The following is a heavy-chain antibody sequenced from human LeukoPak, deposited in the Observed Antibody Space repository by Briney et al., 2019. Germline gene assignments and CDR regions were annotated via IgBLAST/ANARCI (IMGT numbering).Heavy chain of an antibody. CDR3: ARTPGMVIDSFDI. J-gene: IGHJ3*02. CDR1: GGSFSGYY. V-gene: IGHV4-34*01. Sequence: PSETLSLTCAVYGGSFSGYYWSWIRQPPGKGLEWIGEINHSGSTNYNPSLKSRVTISVDTSKNQFSLKLSSVTAADTAVYYCARTPGMVIDSFDIWGQGTMVTVSS. CDR2: INHSGST. D-gene: IGHD3-3*01.